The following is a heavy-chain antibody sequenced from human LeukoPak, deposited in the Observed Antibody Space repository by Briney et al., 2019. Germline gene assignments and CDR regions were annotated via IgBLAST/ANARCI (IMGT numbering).Heavy chain of an antibody. CDR2: ISSSSSYI. CDR3: ARDLSEYYFDY. D-gene: IGHD3-3*01. V-gene: IGHV3-21*01. Sequence: GGSLRLSCVASGFPFSSYWMTWVRQAPGKGLEWVSSISSSSSYIYYADSVKGRFTISRDNAKNSLYLQMNSLRAEDTAVYYCARDLSEYYFDYWGQGTLVTVSS. J-gene: IGHJ4*02. CDR1: GFPFSSYW.